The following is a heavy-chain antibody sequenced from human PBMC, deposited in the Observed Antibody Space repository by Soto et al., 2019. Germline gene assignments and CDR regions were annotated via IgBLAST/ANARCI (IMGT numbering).Heavy chain of an antibody. J-gene: IGHJ3*02. D-gene: IGHD1-1*01. CDR1: GYTFTSYG. V-gene: IGHV1-18*01. Sequence: ASVKVSCKASGYTFTSYGISWVRQAPGQGLEWMGWISAYNGNTNYAQKLQGRVTMTTDTSTSTAYMELRSLRSDDTAVYYCARRNWNDVMGAFDIWGQGTMVTVSS. CDR3: ARRNWNDVMGAFDI. CDR2: ISAYNGNT.